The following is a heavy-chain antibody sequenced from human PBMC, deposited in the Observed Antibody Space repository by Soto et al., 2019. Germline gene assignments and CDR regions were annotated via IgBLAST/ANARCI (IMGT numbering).Heavy chain of an antibody. D-gene: IGHD3-3*01. J-gene: IGHJ4*02. CDR2: IYWDDDK. CDR1: GFSLTTSGVG. Sequence: QITLKESGPTVVKPTETLTLTCTFSGFSLTTSGVGVGWVRQSPGKAPEWLALIYWDDDKRYSTSLNSRLIITKETYKSQVVLTMANVDPADTATYYCAHRVLRTVFGLVTTTAIYFDFWGPGTPVVVSS. V-gene: IGHV2-5*02. CDR3: AHRVLRTVFGLVTTTAIYFDF.